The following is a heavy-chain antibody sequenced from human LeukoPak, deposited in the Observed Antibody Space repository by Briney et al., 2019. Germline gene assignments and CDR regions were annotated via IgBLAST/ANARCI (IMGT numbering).Heavy chain of an antibody. V-gene: IGHV3-20*04. CDR2: INWNGGST. Sequence: GGSLRLPCAASGFTFDDYGMSWVRQAPGKGLEWVSGINWNGGSTGYADSVKGRFTISRDNAKDSLYLQVNSLRAEDTALYYCARAKAETSGSIDYWGQGALVTVSS. D-gene: IGHD3-22*01. CDR3: ARAKAETSGSIDY. CDR1: GFTFDDYG. J-gene: IGHJ4*02.